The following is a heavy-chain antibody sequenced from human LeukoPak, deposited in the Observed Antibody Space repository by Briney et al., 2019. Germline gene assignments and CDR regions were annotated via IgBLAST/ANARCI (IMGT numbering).Heavy chain of an antibody. Sequence: GGSLRLSCAASGFTVSSNYVSWVRQAPGKGLEWVSVIYSGGSTYYADSVKGRFTISRDNSKNTLYIQMNSVRAEDTAVYYCEREEGYSSGWLVWGQGTLVTVSS. CDR1: GFTVSSNY. CDR3: EREEGYSSGWLV. D-gene: IGHD6-19*01. V-gene: IGHV3-53*01. J-gene: IGHJ4*02. CDR2: IYSGGST.